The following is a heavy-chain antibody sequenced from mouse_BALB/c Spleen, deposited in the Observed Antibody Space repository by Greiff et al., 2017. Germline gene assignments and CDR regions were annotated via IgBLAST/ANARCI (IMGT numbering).Heavy chain of an antibody. CDR1: GFTFSSYA. D-gene: IGHD2-3*01. CDR3: ARADGYYFDD. J-gene: IGHJ2*01. Sequence: EVTLVESGGGLVKPGGSLKLSCAASGFTFSSYAMSWVRQTPEKRLEWVASISSGGSTYYLDSVKGRFTISRDNARNILYLQRSSLESDDTAMYYCARADGYYFDDWGRGTTLTVSS. CDR2: ISSGGST. V-gene: IGHV5-6-5*01.